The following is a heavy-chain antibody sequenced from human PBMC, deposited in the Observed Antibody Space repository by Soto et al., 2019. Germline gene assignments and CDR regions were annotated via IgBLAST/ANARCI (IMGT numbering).Heavy chain of an antibody. Sequence: GGSLRLSSGASGFTFSSYAMSWVRQAPGKGPEWVANIKPDGSEKWYVDSVKGRFSISRDNAKNSLYLQMSSLRAEDTAVYYCARGDYYDTNGPFSDAFDIWGQGTMVTVSS. CDR1: GFTFSSYA. D-gene: IGHD3-22*01. J-gene: IGHJ3*02. CDR3: ARGDYYDTNGPFSDAFDI. CDR2: IKPDGSEK. V-gene: IGHV3-7*04.